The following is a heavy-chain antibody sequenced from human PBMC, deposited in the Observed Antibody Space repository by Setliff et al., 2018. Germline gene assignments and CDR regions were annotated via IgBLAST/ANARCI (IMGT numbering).Heavy chain of an antibody. D-gene: IGHD1-26*01. Sequence: ASVKVSCKASGYMFTAYFIHWVRQAPGQGLEWMGWIDPQSGDTELAQDFEGWVTVTRETSLNTAYLEVTRVRSVYTAMFYCARSRKRPQSGLAGDAFDVWGQGTMVTVSS. CDR3: ARSRKRPQSGLAGDAFDV. CDR1: GYMFTAYF. CDR2: IDPQSGDT. J-gene: IGHJ3*01. V-gene: IGHV1-2*04.